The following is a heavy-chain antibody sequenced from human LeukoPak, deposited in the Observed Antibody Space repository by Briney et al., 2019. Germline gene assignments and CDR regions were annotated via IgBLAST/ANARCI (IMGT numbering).Heavy chain of an antibody. V-gene: IGHV3-23*01. Sequence: PGGSLRLSCAASGLPFTRYAMTWVRQAPGKGLEWVSAISGSGSRTYYADSVKGRFTISRDNAKDTLYLQMNSLRAGDTAVYYCARALPYSSQGIDWGQGTLVTV. CDR1: GLPFTRYA. J-gene: IGHJ4*02. CDR3: ARALPYSSQGID. D-gene: IGHD2-21*01. CDR2: ISGSGSRT.